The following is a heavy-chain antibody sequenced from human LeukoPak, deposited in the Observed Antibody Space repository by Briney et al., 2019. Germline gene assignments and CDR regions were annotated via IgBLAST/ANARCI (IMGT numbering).Heavy chain of an antibody. J-gene: IGHJ6*03. CDR1: GFTFFTYA. V-gene: IGHV3-30*18. Sequence: GGSLRLSCAASGFTFFTYAMHWVRQAPGKGLEWVAVISYDGNNEHYADSVKGRFTISRDNSKNTLYLQMNSLRAEDTAVYYCAKENYYYYYYMDVWGKGTTVTVSS. CDR2: ISYDGNNE. CDR3: AKENYYYYYYMDV.